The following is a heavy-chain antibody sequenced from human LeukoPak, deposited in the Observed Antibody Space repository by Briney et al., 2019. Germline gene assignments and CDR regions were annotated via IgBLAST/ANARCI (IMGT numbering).Heavy chain of an antibody. D-gene: IGHD6-13*01. J-gene: IGHJ4*02. CDR3: ARVGLIAAAGTPDY. V-gene: IGHV3-11*06. CDR2: ISSSGSYT. Sequence: GGSLRLSCAASGFTFSDYYMSWIRQAPGKGLEWVSHISSSGSYTNYADSVKGRFTTSRDNAKNSLYLQMNSLRAEDTAVYYCARVGLIAAAGTPDYWGQGTLVTVSS. CDR1: GFTFSDYY.